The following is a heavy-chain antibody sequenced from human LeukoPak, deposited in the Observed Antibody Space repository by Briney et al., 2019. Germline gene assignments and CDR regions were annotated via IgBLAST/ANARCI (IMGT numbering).Heavy chain of an antibody. V-gene: IGHV4-4*07. CDR3: ARRDISSGWSFDY. J-gene: IGHJ4*02. CDR2: IHTSGST. CDR1: GGSISNYH. Sequence: SQTLSLTCTVSGGSISNYHWTWIRQPAGKGLEWIGQIHTSGSTNYNPPLKSRVSMSIDTTEDQVSLTIRSVTAADTAFYYCARRDISSGWSFDYWGQGTLVTVSS. D-gene: IGHD6-19*01.